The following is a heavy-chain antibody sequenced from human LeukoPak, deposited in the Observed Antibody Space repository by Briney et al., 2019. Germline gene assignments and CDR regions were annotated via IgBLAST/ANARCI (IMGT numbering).Heavy chain of an antibody. CDR2: IYHSGST. D-gene: IGHD3-10*01. CDR1: GYSISSGYY. J-gene: IGHJ5*02. CDR3: ARGIYDYYGSANWFDP. Sequence: PSETLSLTCAVSGYSISSGYYWGWIRQPPGQGLEWIGSIYHSGSTYYNPSLKSRVTISVDTSKNQFSLKLSSVTAADTAVYYCARGIYDYYGSANWFDPWGQGTLVTVSS. V-gene: IGHV4-38-2*01.